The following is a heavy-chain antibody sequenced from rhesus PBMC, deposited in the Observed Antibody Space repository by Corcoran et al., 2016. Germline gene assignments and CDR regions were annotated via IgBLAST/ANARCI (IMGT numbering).Heavy chain of an antibody. V-gene: IGHV4-173*01. CDR2: VSGGDGST. CDR1: GASISSNF. Sequence: QVHLQESGPGLVKPSETLSLTCAVSGASISSNFWTWIRQSPGRGLEWIGRVSGGDGSTTHTPCLKSRFTISTDPSKNQFFLKLNSVTAADPAVYYCTLSFGTGWSPRWGQGVLVTVSS. J-gene: IGHJ4*01. D-gene: IGHD6S26*01. CDR3: TLSFGTGWSPR.